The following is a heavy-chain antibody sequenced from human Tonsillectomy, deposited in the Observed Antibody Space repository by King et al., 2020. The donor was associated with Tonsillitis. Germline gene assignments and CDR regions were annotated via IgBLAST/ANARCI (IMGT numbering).Heavy chain of an antibody. CDR1: GYTFTSYY. V-gene: IGHV1-46*01. CDR3: ARGDILTGYYPWSGYYGMDV. D-gene: IGHD3-9*01. CDR2: INPSVGST. J-gene: IGHJ6*02. Sequence: VQLVESGAEVKKPGASVKVSCKASGYTFTSYYMHWVRQAPGQGLEWMGIINPSVGSTSYSQKFQGRVTMTRDTSTSTLYMELSSLRSEGTAVYYCARGDILTGYYPWSGYYGMDVWGQGTTVTVSS.